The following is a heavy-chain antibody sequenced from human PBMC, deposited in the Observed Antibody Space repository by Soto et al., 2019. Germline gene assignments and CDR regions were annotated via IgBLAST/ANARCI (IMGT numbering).Heavy chain of an antibody. CDR2: IYASGTT. D-gene: IGHD1-1*01. CDR3: ARESRSELGTVEY. J-gene: IGHJ4*02. CDR1: GASISNYY. V-gene: IGHV4-4*07. Sequence: SETLSLTCTVSGASISNYYWSWIRQPAGKGLECLGRIYASGTTTYNPSLRSRVTMSVDTSKNQFSLNLNSVTAADTAVYYCARESRSELGTVEYWGQGTLVTAPQ.